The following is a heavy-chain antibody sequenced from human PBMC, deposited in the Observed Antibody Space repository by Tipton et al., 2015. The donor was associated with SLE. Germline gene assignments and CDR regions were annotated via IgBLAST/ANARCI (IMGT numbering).Heavy chain of an antibody. J-gene: IGHJ1*01. Sequence: LRLSCDVSGASFSSYFHSWIRQSPGKGLEWIGEINHGRSTNYNPSLKSRVTISLGTSSNQFSLRLKSVTAADTAVYYCATNLILEGVPEYWAQGSLVTVSS. CDR1: GASFSSYF. D-gene: IGHD3-10*01. V-gene: IGHV4-34*01. CDR2: INHGRST. CDR3: ATNLILEGVPEY.